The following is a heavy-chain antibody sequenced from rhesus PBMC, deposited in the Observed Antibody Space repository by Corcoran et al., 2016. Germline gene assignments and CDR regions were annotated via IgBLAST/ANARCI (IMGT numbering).Heavy chain of an antibody. D-gene: IGHD5-24*01. CDR3: ATAGWVI. CDR2: VNPEDGEA. CDR1: GYTLTDYY. Sequence: EVQLVQSGAEVTKPGASGKISCKASGYTLTDYYLHWVRQAPGKGLEWMGRVNPEDGEAVHPQKFQNRVTITADTSTDTAYMELSSLRSEDTAVYYCATAGWVIWGQGVLVTVSS. V-gene: IGHV1-111*02. J-gene: IGHJ4*01.